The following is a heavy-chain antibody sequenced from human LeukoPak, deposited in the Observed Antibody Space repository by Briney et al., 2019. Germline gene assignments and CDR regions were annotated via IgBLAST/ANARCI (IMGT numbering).Heavy chain of an antibody. CDR2: ISGSGGST. J-gene: IGHJ6*04. V-gene: IGHV3-23*01. Sequence: GGSLRLSCAVSGFTFSSYAMSWVRQAPGKGLEWVSAISGSGGSTYYADSVKGRFTISRDNAKNSLYLQMNSLRAEDTAVYYCAELGITMIGGVWGKGTTVTISS. CDR3: AELGITMIGGV. D-gene: IGHD3-10*02. CDR1: GFTFSSYA.